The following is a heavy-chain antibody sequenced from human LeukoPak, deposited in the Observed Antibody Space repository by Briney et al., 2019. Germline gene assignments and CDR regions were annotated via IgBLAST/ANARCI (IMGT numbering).Heavy chain of an antibody. D-gene: IGHD6-13*01. CDR3: AKDKGSSWYGSIPFDY. CDR1: GFTFSSYG. Sequence: GRSLRLSCAASGFTFSSYGMHWVRQAPGKGLEWVAVISYDGSNKYYADSVKGRFTISRDNSKNTLYLQMNSLRAEDTAVYYCAKDKGSSWYGSIPFDYWSQGTLVTVSS. J-gene: IGHJ4*02. V-gene: IGHV3-30*18. CDR2: ISYDGSNK.